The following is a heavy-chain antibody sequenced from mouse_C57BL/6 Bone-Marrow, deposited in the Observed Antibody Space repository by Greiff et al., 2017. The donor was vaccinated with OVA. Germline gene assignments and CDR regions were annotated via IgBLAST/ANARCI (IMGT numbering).Heavy chain of an antibody. Sequence: VQLQQSGPELVKPGASVKLSCKASGYTFTSYDINWVKQRPGRGLEWIGWIYPSVGSTKYNEKFKGKATLTVDTSSSTAYMELHSLTSADSAVYFCARGCSYYDGGYYLDYWGQGTSITVS. CDR1: GYTFTSYD. V-gene: IGHV1-85*01. CDR2: IYPSVGST. J-gene: IGHJ2*03. D-gene: IGHD1-1*02. CDR3: ARGCSYYDGGYYLDY.